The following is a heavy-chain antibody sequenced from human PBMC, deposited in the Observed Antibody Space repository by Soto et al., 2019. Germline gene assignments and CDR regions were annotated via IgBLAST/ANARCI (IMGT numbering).Heavy chain of an antibody. CDR1: GFPAISGY. V-gene: IGHV3-53*02. J-gene: IGHJ6*02. CDR3: ARDPPITSDYAMDV. CDR2: TYTDGST. D-gene: IGHD1-20*01. Sequence: EVRWGKTGGDLIRSGGPVSPSGEPSGFPAISGYLRWVRRPPGRGLESVSITYTDGSTHYADSVKGRFTISRDDSRNTLYLQMNSLRVEDTAVYYCARDPPITSDYAMDVWGQGTTVIVSS.